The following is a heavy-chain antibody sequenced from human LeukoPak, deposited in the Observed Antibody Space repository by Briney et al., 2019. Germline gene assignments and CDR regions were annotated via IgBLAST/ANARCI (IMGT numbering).Heavy chain of an antibody. D-gene: IGHD3-3*02. CDR2: ISDSGGGT. CDR1: GFTFNSYA. Sequence: GGSLRLSCAASGFTFNSYAMSWVRQAPGKGLEWVSRISDSGGGTYFAGSVKGRFTISRDNSKNTLYLQMNSLRAEDTAVYYCARDRRALDAFDIWGQGTMVTVSS. CDR3: ARDRRALDAFDI. V-gene: IGHV3-23*01. J-gene: IGHJ3*02.